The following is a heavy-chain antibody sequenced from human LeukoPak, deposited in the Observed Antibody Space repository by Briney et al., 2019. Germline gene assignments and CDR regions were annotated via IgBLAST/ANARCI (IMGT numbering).Heavy chain of an antibody. CDR1: GFTFSRYW. CDR3: ARATTTDILLDY. CDR2: MKEEGSEK. V-gene: IGHV3-7*05. D-gene: IGHD2-21*02. J-gene: IGHJ4*02. Sequence: PGGSLRLSCAASGFTFSRYWMTWVRQAPGKGLEWVANMKEEGSEKYCVDSVKGRFTISRDNAKNSLFLQMNSLRAEDTAVYYCARATTTDILLDYWGQGTLVTVSS.